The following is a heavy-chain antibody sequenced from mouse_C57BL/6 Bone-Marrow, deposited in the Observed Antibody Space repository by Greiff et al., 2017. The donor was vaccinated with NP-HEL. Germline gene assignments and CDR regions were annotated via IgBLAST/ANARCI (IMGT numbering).Heavy chain of an antibody. CDR1: GYSFTSYY. Sequence: VQLHQSGPELVKPGASVKISCKASGYSFTSYYIHWVKQRPGQGLEWIGWIYPGSGNTKYNEKFKGKATLTADTSSSTAYMQLSCLTSEDSAVYYCARWGDGYPDYWGQGTSVTVSS. CDR3: ARWGDGYPDY. CDR2: IYPGSGNT. V-gene: IGHV1-66*01. J-gene: IGHJ4*01. D-gene: IGHD2-3*01.